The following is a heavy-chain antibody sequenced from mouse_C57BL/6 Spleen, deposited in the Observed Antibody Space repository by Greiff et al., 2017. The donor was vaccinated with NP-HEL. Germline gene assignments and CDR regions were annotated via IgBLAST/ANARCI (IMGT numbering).Heavy chain of an antibody. Sequence: QVQLQQSGAELVRPGASVKLSCKASGYTFTDYYINWVKQRPGQGLEWIARIYPGSGNTSYNEKFKGKATLTAEKASSTAYMQLSSLTSEDSAVYFCARGHDAARSWFAYWGQGTLVTVSA. V-gene: IGHV1-76*01. CDR1: GYTFTDYY. CDR2: IYPGSGNT. D-gene: IGHD3-3*01. CDR3: ARGHDAARSWFAY. J-gene: IGHJ3*01.